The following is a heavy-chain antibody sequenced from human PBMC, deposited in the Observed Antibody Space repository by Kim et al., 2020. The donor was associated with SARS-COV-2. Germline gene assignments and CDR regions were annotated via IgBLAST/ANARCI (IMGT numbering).Heavy chain of an antibody. D-gene: IGHD3-3*01. CDR1: GGTFTSYA. J-gene: IGHJ4*02. Sequence: SVKVSCKASGGTFTSYAISWVRQAPGQGLEWMGGIIPIFGTANYAQKFQGRVTITADASTSTAYMELSSLRSEDTAVYYCARSREEITIFGVVITPANYWGQGTLVTVSS. V-gene: IGHV1-69*13. CDR2: IIPIFGTA. CDR3: ARSREEITIFGVVITPANY.